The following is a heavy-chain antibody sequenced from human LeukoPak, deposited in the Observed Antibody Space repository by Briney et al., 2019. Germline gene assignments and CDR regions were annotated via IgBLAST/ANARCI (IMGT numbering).Heavy chain of an antibody. CDR3: ARQSARNNGVCSKVGDY. CDR1: GYTCTTFW. CDR2: IYPGDSDT. Sequence: GESLKISCKGSGYTCTTFWIAWVRQMPGKGLEWMGIIYPGDSDTRYSPSFQGQVTISADKSISTAYLQWSSLKASDTAMYYCARQSARNNGVCSKVGDYWGQGTLVTVSS. J-gene: IGHJ4*02. V-gene: IGHV5-51*01. D-gene: IGHD2-8*01.